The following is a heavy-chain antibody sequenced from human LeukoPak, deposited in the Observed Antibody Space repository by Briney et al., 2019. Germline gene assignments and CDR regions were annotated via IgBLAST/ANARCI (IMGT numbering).Heavy chain of an antibody. Sequence: PSETLSLTCTVSGGSISSYYWSWIRQPPGKGLEWIGYIYYSGSTNYNPSLKSRVTISVDTSKNQFSLKLSSVTAADTAVYYCARAPLRDYCSSTSCYVGWFDPWGQGTLVTVSS. D-gene: IGHD2-2*01. J-gene: IGHJ5*02. CDR1: GGSISSYY. CDR2: IYYSGST. CDR3: ARAPLRDYCSSTSCYVGWFDP. V-gene: IGHV4-59*01.